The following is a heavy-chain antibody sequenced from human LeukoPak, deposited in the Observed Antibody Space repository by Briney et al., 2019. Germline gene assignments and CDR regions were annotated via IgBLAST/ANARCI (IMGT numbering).Heavy chain of an antibody. CDR3: AKVLSGSQDY. D-gene: IGHD1-26*01. V-gene: IGHV3-23*01. CDR2: ITGGAENT. CDR1: GFTFSGHA. Sequence: GGSLRLSCAASGFTFSGHAMSWVRQAPGKGPSWLSTITGGAENTYYAGSVKGRFTISRDNSKNTVYLQMDSLRVEDTAVYYCAKVLSGSQDYWGQGTLVTVFS. J-gene: IGHJ4*02.